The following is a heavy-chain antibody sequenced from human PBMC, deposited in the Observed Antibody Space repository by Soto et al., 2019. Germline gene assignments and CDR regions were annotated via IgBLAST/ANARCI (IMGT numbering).Heavy chain of an antibody. V-gene: IGHV3-66*01. CDR1: GFIVSSKN. D-gene: IGHD4-4*01. CDR3: AKAVLQWQKVEWFDH. J-gene: IGHJ5*02. Sequence: KLVESGGGLVQPGGSLRLSCAASGFIVSSKNMSWVRQAPGKGLEWVSVLYGSGDTYYADSVRGRFTISRDSSKNTLYLQMNRLRVDDTGVYYCAKAVLQWQKVEWFDHWGQGALVSVSS. CDR2: LYGSGDT.